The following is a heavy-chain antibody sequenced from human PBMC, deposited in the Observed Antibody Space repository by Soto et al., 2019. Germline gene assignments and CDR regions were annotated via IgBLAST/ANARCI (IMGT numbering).Heavy chain of an antibody. CDR1: GYTFTGYY. CDR2: INPNSGDT. CDR3: AKGGAIVAAGTRFYLYNAMDV. D-gene: IGHD1-26*01. Sequence: QVQLVQSGTEVKRPGDSVKVSCKASGYTFTGYYVHWVRQAPGQGLEWMGWINPNSGDTSLAQRFQGRVNMNRDTSIETAYMELRGLTSDDTSEYYCAKGGAIVAAGTRFYLYNAMDVWGQGTTVTVSS. V-gene: IGHV1-2*02. J-gene: IGHJ6*02.